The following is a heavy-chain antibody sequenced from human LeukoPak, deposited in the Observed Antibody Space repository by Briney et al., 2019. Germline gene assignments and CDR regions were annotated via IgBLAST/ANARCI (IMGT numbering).Heavy chain of an antibody. Sequence: QPGGSLRLSCAASGFTFSSYAMSWVRQAPGKGLVWVSRINTDGSSTSYADSVKGRFTISRDNAKNTLYLQMNSLRAEDTAVYYCARESGIAAALDLWGQGTLVTVSS. CDR1: GFTFSSYA. CDR2: INTDGSST. V-gene: IGHV3-74*01. D-gene: IGHD6-13*01. J-gene: IGHJ5*02. CDR3: ARESGIAAALDL.